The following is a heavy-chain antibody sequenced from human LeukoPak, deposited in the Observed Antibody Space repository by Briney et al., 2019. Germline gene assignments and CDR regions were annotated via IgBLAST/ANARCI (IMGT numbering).Heavy chain of an antibody. J-gene: IGHJ4*02. V-gene: IGHV3-23*01. CDR3: AKAHLKAAAIAVAGRPFDY. CDR1: GFIFSSYA. D-gene: IGHD6-19*01. CDR2: ISGSGGST. Sequence: GGSLRLSCAASGFIFSSYAMSWGRQAPGRGLEWVSTISGSGGSTYYADSVKGRFTISRDNYKNTLYLQMNSLRAEDTAVYYCAKAHLKAAAIAVAGRPFDYWGQGTLVTVSS.